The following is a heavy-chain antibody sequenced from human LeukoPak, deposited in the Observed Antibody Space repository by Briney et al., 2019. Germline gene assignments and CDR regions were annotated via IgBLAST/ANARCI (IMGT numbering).Heavy chain of an antibody. Sequence: MASETLSLTCTVSGGSISSGDYYWSWIRQPPGKGLEWIGYIYYSGSTYYNPSLKSRVTISVDTSKNQFSLKLSSVTAADTAVYYCARAEVLLWFGEGTYYFDYWGQGTLVTVSS. D-gene: IGHD3-10*01. V-gene: IGHV4-30-4*01. CDR3: ARAEVLLWFGEGTYYFDY. CDR1: GGSISSGDYY. J-gene: IGHJ4*02. CDR2: IYYSGST.